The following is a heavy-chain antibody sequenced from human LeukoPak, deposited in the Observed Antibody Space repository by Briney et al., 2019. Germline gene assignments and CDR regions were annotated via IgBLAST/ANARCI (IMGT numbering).Heavy chain of an antibody. Sequence: SGESLKISCKGSGYSFTSYWIGWVRQMPGKGLEWMGIIYPGDSDTRYSPSFQGQVTISADKSISTAYLQWSSLKASDTAMYYCARGYCSGGSCNAYFDYWGQGTLVTVSP. CDR3: ARGYCSGGSCNAYFDY. J-gene: IGHJ4*02. D-gene: IGHD2-15*01. CDR1: GYSFTSYW. V-gene: IGHV5-51*01. CDR2: IYPGDSDT.